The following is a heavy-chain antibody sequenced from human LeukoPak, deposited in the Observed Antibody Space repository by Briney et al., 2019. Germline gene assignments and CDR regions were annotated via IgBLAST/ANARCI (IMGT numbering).Heavy chain of an antibody. V-gene: IGHV4-30-2*05. CDR3: ARDGTTAGSWFDP. CDR2: IYHSGST. J-gene: IGHJ5*02. D-gene: IGHD4-11*01. CDR1: GGSISSGGYS. Sequence: SETLSLTCAVSGGSISSGGYSWSWIRQPPGKGLEWIGYIYHSGSTYYNPSLKSRVTISVDTSKNQFSLKLSSVTAADTAVYYCARDGTTAGSWFDPWGQGTLVTVSS.